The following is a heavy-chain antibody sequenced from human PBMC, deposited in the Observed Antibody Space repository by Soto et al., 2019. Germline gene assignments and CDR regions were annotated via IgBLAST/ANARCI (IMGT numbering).Heavy chain of an antibody. Sequence: GGSLRLSCAASGFTFSSYSMNWVRQAPGKGLEWVSYISSSSSTIYYADSVKGRFTISRDNAKNSLYLQMNSLRAEDTAVYYCAKARAQYYDFWSGYPVDDWGQGTLVTVSS. D-gene: IGHD3-3*01. V-gene: IGHV3-48*01. CDR2: ISSSSSTI. J-gene: IGHJ4*02. CDR1: GFTFSSYS. CDR3: AKARAQYYDFWSGYPVDD.